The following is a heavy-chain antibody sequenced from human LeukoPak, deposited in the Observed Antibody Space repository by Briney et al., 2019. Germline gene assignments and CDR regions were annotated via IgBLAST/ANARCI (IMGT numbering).Heavy chain of an antibody. CDR1: GGSISSYY. D-gene: IGHD4-17*01. CDR3: ARGNYGDYPRPFDY. J-gene: IGHJ4*02. V-gene: IGHV4-59*12. CDR2: IYYSGST. Sequence: SVTLSLTCTVSGGSISSYYWSWIRQPPGKGLEWIGYIYYSGSTNYNPSLKSRVTISVDTSKNQFSLKLSSVTAADTAVYYCARGNYGDYPRPFDYWGQGTLVTVSS.